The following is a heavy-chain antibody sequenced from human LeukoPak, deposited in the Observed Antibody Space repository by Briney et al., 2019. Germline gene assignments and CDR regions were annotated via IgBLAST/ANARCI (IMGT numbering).Heavy chain of an antibody. CDR2: ISRSSGYI. J-gene: IGHJ5*02. CDR1: GFTFSSYG. Sequence: GGSLRLSCAASGFTFSSYGMHWVRQAPGKGLEWVSSISRSSGYIYYADSVKGRFTISRDNAMNSLDLQMNSPRAEDTAVYYCARGREGIAARWWVEEPRWYFFDPWGQGTLVTVSS. D-gene: IGHD6-6*01. CDR3: ARGREGIAARWWVEEPRWYFFDP. V-gene: IGHV3-21*01.